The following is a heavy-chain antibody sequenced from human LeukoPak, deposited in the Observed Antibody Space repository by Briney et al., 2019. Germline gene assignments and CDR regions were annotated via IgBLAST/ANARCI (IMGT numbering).Heavy chain of an antibody. J-gene: IGHJ5*02. CDR1: GGSISSSPYY. D-gene: IGHD5-18*01. CDR3: AKGAGGFSYYNWFDP. Sequence: SETLSLTCTVSGGSISSSPYYWGWIRQPPGKGLEGIGSIYYSGTTHDNLSLGSRVTRSVDTSKNQFSLKLASVTAADTAIYYCAKGAGGFSYYNWFDPWGQGTLVTVSS. CDR2: IYYSGTT. V-gene: IGHV4-39*07.